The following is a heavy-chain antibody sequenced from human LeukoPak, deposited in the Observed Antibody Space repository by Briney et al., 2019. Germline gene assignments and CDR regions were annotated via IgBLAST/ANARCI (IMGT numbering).Heavy chain of an antibody. J-gene: IGHJ4*02. V-gene: IGHV3-53*01. Sequence: GGSLRLSCAASGFTFSSYAMSWVRQAPGKGLEWVSVIYSGGSTYYADSVKGRFTISRDNSKNTLYLQMNSLRAEDTAVYYCARVRSIYFDYWGQGTLVTVSS. CDR3: ARVRSIYFDY. CDR1: GFTFSSYA. CDR2: IYSGGST.